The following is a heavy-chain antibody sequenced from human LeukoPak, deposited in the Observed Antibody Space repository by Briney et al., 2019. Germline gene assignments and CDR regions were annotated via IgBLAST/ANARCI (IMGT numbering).Heavy chain of an antibody. CDR3: ARGGFDRLSLDY. CDR2: ISYDGSNK. Sequence: GGSLRLSCAASGFTFSSYAMHWVRQAPGKGLEWVAVISYDGSNKYYADSVKGRFTISRDNSKNTLYLQMNSLRAEDTAVYYCARGGFDRLSLDYWGQGTLVTVSS. V-gene: IGHV3-30-3*01. D-gene: IGHD3-9*01. CDR1: GFTFSSYA. J-gene: IGHJ4*02.